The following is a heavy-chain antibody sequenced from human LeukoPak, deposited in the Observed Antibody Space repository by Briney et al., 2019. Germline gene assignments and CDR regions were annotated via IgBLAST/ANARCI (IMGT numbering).Heavy chain of an antibody. D-gene: IGHD5-18*01. CDR3: ARRGDTPMIGDH. CDR1: GFTFSSYS. CDR2: ISSSSSYI. J-gene: IGHJ4*02. Sequence: GGSLRLSCAASGFTFSSYSMNWVRQARGKGLECVSSISSSSSYIYYADSVKGRFAISRDNAKNSLYLKMDGLRAEDTAVYYCARRGDTPMIGDHWGQGILVTVAS. V-gene: IGHV3-21*01.